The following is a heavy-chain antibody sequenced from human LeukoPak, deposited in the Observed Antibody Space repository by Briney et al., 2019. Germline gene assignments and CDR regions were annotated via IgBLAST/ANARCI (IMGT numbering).Heavy chain of an antibody. J-gene: IGHJ4*02. D-gene: IGHD3-22*01. CDR3: ATTPYYYDSSGYRYYFDY. CDR1: GYTLTELS. Sequence: ASVKVSCKVSGYTLTELSMHWVRQAPGKGLEWMGGFDPEDGKTIYAQKFQGRVTMTEDTSTDTAYVELSGLRSEDTAVYYCATTPYYYDSSGYRYYFDYWGQGTLVTVSS. CDR2: FDPEDGKT. V-gene: IGHV1-24*01.